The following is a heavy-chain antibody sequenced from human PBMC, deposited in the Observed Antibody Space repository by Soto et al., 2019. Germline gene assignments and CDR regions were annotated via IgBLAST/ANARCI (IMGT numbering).Heavy chain of an antibody. CDR3: AKSGPIWSFDH. CDR2: ISDNGVAT. Sequence: EVQLLESGGGLIQPGGSLRLSCVASGFSFREYAMSWVRQAPGKGLEWVSGISDNGVATYYADSVKGRFTISRDNSKNTMFLQINSLRAEDTAVYFCAKSGPIWSFDHWGQGTLVTVSS. D-gene: IGHD2-8*02. CDR1: GFSFREYA. J-gene: IGHJ4*02. V-gene: IGHV3-23*01.